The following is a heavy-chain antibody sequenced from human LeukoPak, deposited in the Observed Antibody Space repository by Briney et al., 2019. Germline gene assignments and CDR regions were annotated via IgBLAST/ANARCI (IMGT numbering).Heavy chain of an antibody. V-gene: IGHV3-48*03. CDR3: ARVGRSMVRGVIPPRDYYYMDV. CDR2: ISSSGSTI. J-gene: IGHJ6*03. Sequence: GGSLRLSCAASGFTFSSYEMNWVRQAPGKGLEWVSYISSSGSTIYYADSVKGRFTISRDNAKNSLYLQMNSLRAEDTAVYYCARVGRSMVRGVIPPRDYYYMDVWGKGTTVTISS. CDR1: GFTFSSYE. D-gene: IGHD3-10*01.